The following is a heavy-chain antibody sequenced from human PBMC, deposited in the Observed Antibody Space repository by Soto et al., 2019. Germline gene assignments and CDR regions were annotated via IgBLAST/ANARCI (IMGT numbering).Heavy chain of an antibody. CDR2: IAYDGSNK. CDR3: PKDNCLSPGFYRLYHWFDP. V-gene: IGHV3-30*18. J-gene: IGHJ5*02. D-gene: IGHD2-2*01. CDR1: GFTFSSYG. Sequence: QVQLVESGGGVVQPGRSLRLSCVASGFTFSSYGMHWVRQAPGKGLEWVAVIAYDGSNKYYADSVKGRFSSSRDNSKNTLYLQMNSRSAEVRAVYYCPKDNCLSPGFYRLYHWFDPWGQGTLVPVSS.